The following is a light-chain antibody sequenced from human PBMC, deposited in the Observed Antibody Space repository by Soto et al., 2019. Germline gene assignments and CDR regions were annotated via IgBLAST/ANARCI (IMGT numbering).Light chain of an antibody. J-gene: IGKJ4*01. V-gene: IGKV3-11*01. CDR3: QQRSNWLT. CDR1: QSVSSY. CDR2: DAS. Sequence: EIVLTQSPATLSLSPGERATLSCRASQSVSSYLTWYQQKPGQAPRLLIYDASNRATGIPARFSGCGSETDFTISISSLEPEDFAVYYCQQRSNWLTFGGGTKVEIK.